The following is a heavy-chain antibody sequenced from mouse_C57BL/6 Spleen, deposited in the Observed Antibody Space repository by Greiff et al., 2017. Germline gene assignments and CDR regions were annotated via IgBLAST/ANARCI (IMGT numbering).Heavy chain of an antibody. J-gene: IGHJ3*01. V-gene: IGHV1-53*01. Sequence: QVQLQQSGTELVKPGASVKLSCKASGYTFTSYWMHWVKQRPGQGLEWIGNINPSNGGTNYNEKFKSKATLTVDKSSSTAYMQLSSLTSEDSAVYYCARGDYYGYAWFAYWGQGTLVTVSA. CDR1: GYTFTSYW. D-gene: IGHD2-2*01. CDR2: INPSNGGT. CDR3: ARGDYYGYAWFAY.